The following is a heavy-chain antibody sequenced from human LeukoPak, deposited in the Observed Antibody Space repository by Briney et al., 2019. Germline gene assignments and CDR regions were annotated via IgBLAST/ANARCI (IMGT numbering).Heavy chain of an antibody. CDR3: ARTTWYMDV. J-gene: IGHJ6*03. V-gene: IGHV4-34*01. D-gene: IGHD4-17*01. CDR1: GGSFRGYY. CDR2: INHSGST. Sequence: SETLSLTCAVYGGSFRGYYWSWIRQPPGKGLEWIGEINHSGSTNYNPSLKSRVTISVDTSKNQFSLKLSSVTAADTAVYYCARTTWYMDVWGKGTTVTVSS.